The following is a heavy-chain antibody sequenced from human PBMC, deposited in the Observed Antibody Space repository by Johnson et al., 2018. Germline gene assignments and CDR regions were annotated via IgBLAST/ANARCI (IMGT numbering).Heavy chain of an antibody. Sequence: EVGLVESGGGVVEPGRSLRLSCAASGFTFSSYGMSWVRQAPGKGLEWVSGISWNGVSTGYTDSVKGRFTIPRDNAKNSLYLQMNSLRAEDTALYHCARPSLAYCGGDCYWEAFDIWGQGTMVTVSS. CDR2: ISWNGVST. CDR1: GFTFSSYG. V-gene: IGHV3-20*01. J-gene: IGHJ3*02. D-gene: IGHD2-21*02. CDR3: ARPSLAYCGGDCYWEAFDI.